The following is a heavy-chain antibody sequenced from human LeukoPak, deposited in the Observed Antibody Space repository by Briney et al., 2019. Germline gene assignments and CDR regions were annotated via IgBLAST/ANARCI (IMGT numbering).Heavy chain of an antibody. CDR2: IFYSGST. CDR1: GGSISSSSYY. D-gene: IGHD2-21*02. V-gene: IGHV4-39*01. Sequence: SETLSLTCTVSGGSISSSSYYWGWIRQPPGKGLEWIGNIFYSGSTYYNPSLKSRVTISVDTSKNQFSLKLRSVTAADTAVYCCAGLVVGTATIDYWGQGTLVTVSS. CDR3: AGLVVGTATIDY. J-gene: IGHJ4*02.